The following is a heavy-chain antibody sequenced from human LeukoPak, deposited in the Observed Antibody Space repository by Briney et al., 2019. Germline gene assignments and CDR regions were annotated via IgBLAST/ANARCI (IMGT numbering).Heavy chain of an antibody. Sequence: GGSLRLSCAASGFTFSGYGMHWVRQAPGKGLEWVAVISYDGSNKYYADSVKGRFTISRDNSKNTLYLQMNGLRAEDTAVYYCAKDSSTWYAHQVDYWGQGTLVTVSS. D-gene: IGHD6-13*01. CDR3: AKDSSTWYAHQVDY. CDR2: ISYDGSNK. V-gene: IGHV3-30*18. J-gene: IGHJ4*02. CDR1: GFTFSGYG.